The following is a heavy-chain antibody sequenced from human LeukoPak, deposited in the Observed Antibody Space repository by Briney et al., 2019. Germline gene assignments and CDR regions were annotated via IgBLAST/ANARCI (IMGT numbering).Heavy chain of an antibody. Sequence: RGESLKISCKGSGYSINNYWIGWVRQMPGKGLEWMGIIYPADSDIRYSPSFQGQVTISADKSISTAYLQWSSLKASDTAMYYCARVGRVGSYYYGMDVWGQGTTVTVSS. V-gene: IGHV5-51*01. CDR3: ARVGRVGSYYYGMDV. J-gene: IGHJ6*02. CDR1: GYSINNYW. D-gene: IGHD3-10*01. CDR2: IYPADSDI.